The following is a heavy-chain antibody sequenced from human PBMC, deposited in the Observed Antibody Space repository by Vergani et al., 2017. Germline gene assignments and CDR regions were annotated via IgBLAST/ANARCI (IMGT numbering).Heavy chain of an antibody. CDR1: GGSISSYY. V-gene: IGHV4-59*08. D-gene: IGHD3-22*01. CDR2: IYYSGST. Sequence: QVQLQESGPGLVKPSETLSLTCTVSGGSISSYYWSWIRQPPGKGLEWIGYIYYSGSTNYNPSLKSRVTISVDTSKNQFSLKLSSVTAADTAVYYCARQGGYYDSSGYRTSPFDYWGQGTLVTVSS. CDR3: ARQGGYYDSSGYRTSPFDY. J-gene: IGHJ4*02.